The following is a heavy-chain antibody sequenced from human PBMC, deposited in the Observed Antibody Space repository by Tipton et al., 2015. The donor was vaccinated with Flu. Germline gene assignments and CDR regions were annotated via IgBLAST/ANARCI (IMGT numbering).Heavy chain of an antibody. D-gene: IGHD3-10*02. V-gene: IGHV4-39*01. CDR2: IYPSGTT. Sequence: TLSLTCTVSSGSIRSTNYFCAWIRQPPGKRLELIGSIYPSGTTYYNPSLKSRVTISVDTSKSRFSLKLGSVTAADTAVYYCARLTYYDVDLKNFYFDYWGQGALVTVSS. J-gene: IGHJ4*02. CDR1: SGSIRSTNYF. CDR3: ARLTYYDVDLKNFYFDY.